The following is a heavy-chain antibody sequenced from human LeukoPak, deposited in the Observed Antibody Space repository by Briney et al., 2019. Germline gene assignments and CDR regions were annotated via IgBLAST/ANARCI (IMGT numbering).Heavy chain of an antibody. CDR1: GYTFTSYG. CDR2: ISAYNGNT. J-gene: IGHJ4*02. D-gene: IGHD3-10*01. V-gene: IGHV1-18*01. CDR3: ARVYGSGSVPYYFDY. Sequence: GASVKVSCKASGYTFTSYGFSWVRQAPGQGLEWMGWISAYNGNTNHAQKFQGRVTMTTDTSTSKAYMELRSLRSDDTAVYYCARVYGSGSVPYYFDYWGQGTLVTVSS.